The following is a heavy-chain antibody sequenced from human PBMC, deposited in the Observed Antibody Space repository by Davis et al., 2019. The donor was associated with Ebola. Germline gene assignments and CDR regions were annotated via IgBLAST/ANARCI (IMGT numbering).Heavy chain of an antibody. CDR2: ISWNSGSI. Sequence: PGGSLRLSCAASGFTFDDYAMHWVRQAPGKGLEWVSGISWNSGSIGYADSVKGRFTISRDNAKNSLYLQMNSLRAEDTAVYYCANLDYGDNSGFDYWGQGTLVTVSS. CDR1: GFTFDDYA. CDR3: ANLDYGDNSGFDY. D-gene: IGHD4-23*01. V-gene: IGHV3-9*01. J-gene: IGHJ4*02.